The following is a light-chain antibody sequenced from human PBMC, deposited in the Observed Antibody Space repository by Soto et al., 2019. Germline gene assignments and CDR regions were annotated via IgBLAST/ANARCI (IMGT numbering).Light chain of an antibody. Sequence: EIVLTQSPATLSLSPGERATLSCRASQSVSRYLAWYQQKPGQAPRLLIYDASNRATGIPARFSGSGSGTDFTLTISSLEPDEFAVYYCQQRSNGLTFGGGTKVEIK. V-gene: IGKV3-11*01. CDR1: QSVSRY. J-gene: IGKJ4*01. CDR3: QQRSNGLT. CDR2: DAS.